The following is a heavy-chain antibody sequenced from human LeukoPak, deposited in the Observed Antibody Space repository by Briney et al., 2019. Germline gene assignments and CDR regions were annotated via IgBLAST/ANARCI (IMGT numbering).Heavy chain of an antibody. Sequence: VASVKVSCKASGYTFTSYAMHWVRQAPGQRLEWMGWINAGNGNTKYSQKFQGRVTITRDTSASTAYMELSSLRSGDTAVYYCAREGGWLDFDYWGQGTLVTVSS. CDR2: INAGNGNT. J-gene: IGHJ4*02. CDR3: AREGGWLDFDY. V-gene: IGHV1-3*01. CDR1: GYTFTSYA. D-gene: IGHD6-19*01.